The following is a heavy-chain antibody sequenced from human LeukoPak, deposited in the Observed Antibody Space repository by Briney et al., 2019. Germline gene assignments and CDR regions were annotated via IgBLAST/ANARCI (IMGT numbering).Heavy chain of an antibody. J-gene: IGHJ4*02. CDR2: ISGSGTTI. Sequence: GGSLRLSCAASGFTFSSYAMNWIRQAPGKGLEWVSYISGSGTTIYYADSVRGRFTISRDNAKNSLYLQMNSLRAEDTAVYYCATTSPWDYWGQGTLVTVSS. D-gene: IGHD1-26*01. CDR3: ATTSPWDY. CDR1: GFTFSSYA. V-gene: IGHV3-11*01.